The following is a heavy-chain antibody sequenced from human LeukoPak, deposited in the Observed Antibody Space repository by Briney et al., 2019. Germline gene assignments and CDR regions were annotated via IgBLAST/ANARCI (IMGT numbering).Heavy chain of an antibody. CDR2: ISYDVSNK. CDR3: ARVARPWGISVAGTFDS. D-gene: IGHD6-19*01. Sequence: GGSLRLSCAASGFTFSSYAMHWVRQAPSKGLEWVAIISYDVSNKYYADSVKGRFTISRDNPQNSLYLQMNSLRAEDTAVYYCARVARPWGISVAGTFDSWGQGTLVTVSS. CDR1: GFTFSSYA. V-gene: IGHV3-30*04. J-gene: IGHJ4*02.